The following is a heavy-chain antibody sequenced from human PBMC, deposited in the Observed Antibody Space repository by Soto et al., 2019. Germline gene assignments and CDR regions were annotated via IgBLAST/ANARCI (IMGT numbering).Heavy chain of an antibody. CDR2: IKQDGSEK. D-gene: IGHD6-13*01. J-gene: IGHJ6*02. V-gene: IGHV3-7*01. CDR1: GFTFSSYW. Sequence: EVQLVESGGGLVQPGGSLRLSCAASGFTFSSYWMSWVRQAPGKGLEWVANIKQDGSEKYYVDSVKGRFTISRDNAKNSLYLQMNSLRAEDTAVYYCARDRPRGAAAEYYYYYGMDVWGQGTTVTVSS. CDR3: ARDRPRGAAAEYYYYYGMDV.